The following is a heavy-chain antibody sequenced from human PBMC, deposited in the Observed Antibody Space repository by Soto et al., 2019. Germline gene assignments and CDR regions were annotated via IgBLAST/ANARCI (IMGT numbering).Heavy chain of an antibody. V-gene: IGHV4-4*02. D-gene: IGHD3-10*01. Sequence: PSETLSLTCAVSGVSISSVNWWTWVRQTPQRGLEYIGEIFHDGTANYYPSFERRVAISVDTSKNQFSLKLTSVTAAETAIYFCARLVYDTRLNYMYFDFWGQGALVTVSS. CDR1: GVSISSVNW. CDR2: IFHDGTA. CDR3: ARLVYDTRLNYMYFDF. J-gene: IGHJ4*02.